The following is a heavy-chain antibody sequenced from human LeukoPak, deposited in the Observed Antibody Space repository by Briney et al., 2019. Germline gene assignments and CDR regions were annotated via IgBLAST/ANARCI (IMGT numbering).Heavy chain of an antibody. Sequence: GGSLRLSCATSGFTFTTYSMNWVRQAPGKGLEWVSYISSSSSTMYYADSVKGRFTISRDNSKNSLYLHMNSLRAEDTAVYYCARESFRAAAGLDYWGQGTLVTVSS. CDR3: ARESFRAAAGLDY. CDR2: ISSSSSTM. CDR1: GFTFTTYS. D-gene: IGHD6-13*01. J-gene: IGHJ4*02. V-gene: IGHV3-48*04.